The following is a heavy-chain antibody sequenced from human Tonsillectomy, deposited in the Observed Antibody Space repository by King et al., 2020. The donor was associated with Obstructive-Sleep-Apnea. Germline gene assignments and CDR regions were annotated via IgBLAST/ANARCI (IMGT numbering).Heavy chain of an antibody. Sequence: QLVQSGGGLVQPGGSLRLSCAASVFTFSSYWMSWVRQAPGKGLEWVANIKQDGSEKYYVDSVKGRFTISRDNAKNSLYLQMNSLRAEDTAVYYCARGYEGGYFDYWGQGSLVTVSS. CDR3: ARGYEGGYFDY. J-gene: IGHJ4*02. CDR2: IKQDGSEK. D-gene: IGHD3-16*01. CDR1: VFTFSSYW. V-gene: IGHV3-7*01.